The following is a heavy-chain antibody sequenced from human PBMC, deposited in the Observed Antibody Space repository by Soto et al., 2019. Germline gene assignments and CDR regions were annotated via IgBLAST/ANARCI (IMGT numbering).Heavy chain of an antibody. J-gene: IGHJ6*02. CDR3: ASGRALSTLGLAAPSTPYGMDV. Sequence: ASVKVSCKASGGTFSSYAISWVRQAPGQGLEWMGGISPIFGTANYAQKFQGRVTITADESTSTAYMELSGLRSEDTAVYYCASGRALSTLGLAAPSTPYGMDVWGQGTTVTVSS. CDR2: ISPIFGTA. CDR1: GGTFSSYA. V-gene: IGHV1-69*13. D-gene: IGHD6-6*01.